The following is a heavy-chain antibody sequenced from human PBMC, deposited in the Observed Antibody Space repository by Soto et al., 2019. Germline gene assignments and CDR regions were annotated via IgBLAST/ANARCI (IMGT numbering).Heavy chain of an antibody. Sequence: GRSLRLSCAASGFTFSDYYMSWIRQAPGKGLEWVSYISSSGSTIYYADSVKGRFTIWRDNAKNSLYLQMNSLRAEDTAVYYCARESLSIWEFDYWGQGTLVTVSS. CDR1: GFTFSDYY. V-gene: IGHV3-11*01. CDR2: ISSSGSTI. J-gene: IGHJ4*02. CDR3: ARESLSIWEFDY. D-gene: IGHD1-26*01.